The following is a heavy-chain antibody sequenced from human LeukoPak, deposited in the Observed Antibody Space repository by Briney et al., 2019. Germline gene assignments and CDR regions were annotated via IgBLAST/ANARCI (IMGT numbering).Heavy chain of an antibody. CDR2: ISTYSGNT. J-gene: IGHJ4*02. V-gene: IGHV1-18*01. CDR1: GYSFAGYG. D-gene: IGHD6-13*01. CDR3: ARAGAAPGHFDY. Sequence: ASVTVSCKASGYSFAGYGISWVRQAPGQGLEWIGWISTYSGNTNYAHNLQGRITVTTETSTSTAYMELRSLRSDDTAVYYCARAGAAPGHFDYWGQGTQLTVSS.